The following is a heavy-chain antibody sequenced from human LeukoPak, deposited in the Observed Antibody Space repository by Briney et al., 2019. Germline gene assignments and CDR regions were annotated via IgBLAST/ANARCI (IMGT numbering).Heavy chain of an antibody. Sequence: SVKVSCKASGYTFAGYYMHWVRQAPGQGLEWMGRIIPILGIANYAQKFQGRVTITADKSTSTAYMELSSLRSEDTAVYYCARVDAGSSWYVYYYYGMDVWGQGTTVTVSS. CDR3: ARVDAGSSWYVYYYYGMDV. J-gene: IGHJ6*02. V-gene: IGHV1-69*04. CDR1: GYTFAGYY. D-gene: IGHD6-13*01. CDR2: IIPILGIA.